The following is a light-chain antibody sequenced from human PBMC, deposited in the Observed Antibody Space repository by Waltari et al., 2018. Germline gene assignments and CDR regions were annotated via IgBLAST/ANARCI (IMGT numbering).Light chain of an antibody. Sequence: YELTQPPSVSVAPGKTAKITCPGRDMRQKTVHWYQQKSGQAPVLVIYDDTVRPSGIPERISGSDTATLTIAGVEAGDEAVYCCQVWDASGDHPVFGGGTRLTVL. CDR3: QVWDASGDHPV. J-gene: IGLJ2*01. V-gene: IGLV3-21*03. CDR2: DDT. CDR1: DMRQKT.